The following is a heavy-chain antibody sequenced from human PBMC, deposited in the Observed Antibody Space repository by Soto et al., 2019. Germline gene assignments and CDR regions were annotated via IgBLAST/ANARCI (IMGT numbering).Heavy chain of an antibody. J-gene: IGHJ4*02. CDR1: GFSFSSYA. V-gene: IGHV3-23*01. Sequence: GGSLRLSCAASGFSFSSYAMTWVRQVPGKGLEWVSSIIGSGGITYYADSVKGRFTISRDNSKNTLSLQMNSLRAEDTAVYYCAKYSDSSGYYYPIDYWGQGTLVTVSS. CDR3: AKYSDSSGYYYPIDY. D-gene: IGHD3-22*01. CDR2: IIGSGGIT.